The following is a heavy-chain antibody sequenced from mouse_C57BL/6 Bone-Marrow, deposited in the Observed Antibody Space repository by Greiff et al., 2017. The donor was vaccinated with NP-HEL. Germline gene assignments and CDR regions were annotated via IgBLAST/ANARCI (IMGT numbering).Heavy chain of an antibody. V-gene: IGHV5-6*02. CDR1: GFTFTSYG. J-gene: IGHJ2*01. CDR3: ARHGLYYFDY. CDR2: ISSGGSYT. Sequence: DVKLVESGGDLVKPGGSLKLSCAASGFTFTSYGMSWVRQTPDKRLEWVATISSGGSYTCYQDSVKGRFTIARDNAKNTLYLQRSSLTSEDTAKYYCARHGLYYFDYWGQGTTLTVSS.